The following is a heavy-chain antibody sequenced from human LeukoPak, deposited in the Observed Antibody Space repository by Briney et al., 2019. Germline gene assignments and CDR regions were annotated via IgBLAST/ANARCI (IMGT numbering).Heavy chain of an antibody. CDR1: GFSFSDAW. V-gene: IGHV3-15*04. J-gene: IGHJ4*02. CDR2: IESKTDGGTT. D-gene: IGHD3-10*01. Sequence: SGGSLRLSCAASGFSFSDAWMSWVRQIPGKGLEWVGRIESKTDGGTTDYAAPVKGRFTISRDDSTNTLYLQMNSLKSEDTAVYYCTTYGSGRKFDYWGQGILVTVSS. CDR3: TTYGSGRKFDY.